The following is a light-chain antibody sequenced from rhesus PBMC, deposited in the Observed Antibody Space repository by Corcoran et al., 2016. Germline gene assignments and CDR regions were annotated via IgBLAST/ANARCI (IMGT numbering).Light chain of an antibody. CDR3: QQHNSYPFT. Sequence: DIQMTQSPSSLSASVGDRVTITCRASQGISSYLAWYQQKPGKAPKLLIYAASTLQRGFPSRFSGSGSGTEFTLTISSLQPEDFATYYCQQHNSYPFTFGPGTKLDIK. J-gene: IGKJ3*01. CDR1: QGISSY. CDR2: AAS. V-gene: IGKV1-25*01.